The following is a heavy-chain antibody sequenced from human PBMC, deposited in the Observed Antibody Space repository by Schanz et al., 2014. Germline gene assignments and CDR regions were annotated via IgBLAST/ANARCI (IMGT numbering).Heavy chain of an antibody. D-gene: IGHD3-9*01. J-gene: IGHJ5*02. CDR2: ISVYNHNK. CDR1: GYIFINSG. Sequence: QIQLVQSGPEVKKPGATVKVSCKASGYIFINSGISWVRQAPGQGLEWMGWISVYNHNKEYDQKFQGRVTMTTDTSTSTAYMALTDLRSDDTAVYYCAKAEYDILTDSYSRLDPWGQGTLVTGSS. CDR3: AKAEYDILTDSYSRLDP. V-gene: IGHV1-18*01.